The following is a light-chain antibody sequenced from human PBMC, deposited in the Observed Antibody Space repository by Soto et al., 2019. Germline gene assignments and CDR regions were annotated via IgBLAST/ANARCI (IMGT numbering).Light chain of an antibody. CDR1: SSDVGGYNY. CDR3: CSYAGSSFYV. CDR2: DVS. V-gene: IGLV2-11*01. Sequence: QSVLTQPRSVSGSPGQSVTISCTGTSSDVGGYNYVSWYRQHPGKAPQLMIYDVSKRPSGVSDRFSGSKSGNTASLTISGLQAEDEADYYCCSYAGSSFYVFGTGTKVTVL. J-gene: IGLJ1*01.